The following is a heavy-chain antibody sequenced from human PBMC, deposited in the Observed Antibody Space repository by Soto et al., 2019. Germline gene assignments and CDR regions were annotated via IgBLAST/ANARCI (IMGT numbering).Heavy chain of an antibody. Sequence: SRTLSLTCAISGDSVSSDSAAWNWIRQSPSRGLEWLGRTYYRSKWYNDYAVSVKSRITINPDTSKNQFSLQLNSVTPEDTAVYYCATVLSGSCCDAFDIWGQGTMVTVSS. CDR1: GDSVSSDSAA. CDR3: ATVLSGSCCDAFDI. CDR2: TYYRSKWYN. D-gene: IGHD6-19*01. V-gene: IGHV6-1*01. J-gene: IGHJ3*02.